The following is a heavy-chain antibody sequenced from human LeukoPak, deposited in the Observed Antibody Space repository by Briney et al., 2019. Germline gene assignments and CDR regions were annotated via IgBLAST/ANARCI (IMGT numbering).Heavy chain of an antibody. CDR1: GFTFSSYG. D-gene: IGHD4-23*01. Sequence: GGSLRLSCAASGFTFSSYGMHWVRQAPGKGLEWVAIISYDGSNKYYADSVKGRFTISRDNSKNTLYLQMNSLRAEDTAVYYCAKEDDYGGSSYWGQGTLVTVSS. CDR3: AKEDDYGGSSY. CDR2: ISYDGSNK. J-gene: IGHJ4*02. V-gene: IGHV3-30*18.